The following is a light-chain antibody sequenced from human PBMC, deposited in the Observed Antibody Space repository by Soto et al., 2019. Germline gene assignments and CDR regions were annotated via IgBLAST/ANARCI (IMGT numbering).Light chain of an antibody. CDR2: STN. V-gene: IGLV8-61*01. J-gene: IGLJ3*02. CDR1: SGSVSTSYY. CDR3: VPYMGSGHRV. Sequence: QTVVTQEPSFSVSPGGTVTLTCGLSSGSVSTSYYPSWYQQTPGQAPRTLIYSTNTRSSGVPDRFSGSILGNKAALTITGAQADDESDYYCVPYMGSGHRVFGGGTKLTVL.